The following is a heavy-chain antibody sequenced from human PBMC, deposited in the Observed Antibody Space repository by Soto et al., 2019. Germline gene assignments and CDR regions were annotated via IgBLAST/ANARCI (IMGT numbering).Heavy chain of an antibody. CDR1: GGSISSSSYY. D-gene: IGHD1-26*01. V-gene: IGHV4-39*01. J-gene: IGHJ5*02. CDR3: ARRGAPMGNWFDP. Sequence: QLQLQESGPGLVKPSETLSLTCTVSGGSISSSSYYWGWIRQPPGKGLEWIGSIYYSGSTYYNPSLKSRVTISVDTSKNQFSLKLSSVTAADTAVYYCARRGAPMGNWFDPWGQGTLVTVSS. CDR2: IYYSGST.